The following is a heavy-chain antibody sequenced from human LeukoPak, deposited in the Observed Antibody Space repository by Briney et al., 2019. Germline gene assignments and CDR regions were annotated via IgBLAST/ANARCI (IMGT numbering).Heavy chain of an antibody. CDR2: IPYDGSNK. Sequence: PGRSLRLSCAASGFTFSTYTMHWVRQAPGKGLEWVAVIPYDGSNKYYADSVRGRFTISRDNSKNTLYLQMNSLRAEDTAVYYCAKGGGTGYSSSWFSNWGQGTLVTVSS. CDR3: AKGGGTGYSSSWFSN. V-gene: IGHV3-30*04. D-gene: IGHD6-13*01. J-gene: IGHJ4*02. CDR1: GFTFSTYT.